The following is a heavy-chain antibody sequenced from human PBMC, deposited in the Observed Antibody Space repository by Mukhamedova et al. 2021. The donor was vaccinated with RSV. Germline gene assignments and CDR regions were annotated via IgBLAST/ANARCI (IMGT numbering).Heavy chain of an antibody. CDR3: AKFLGYSGGSWRAFVI. CDR2: ISGSGDST. J-gene: IGHJ3*02. Sequence: GKGLEWVSAISGSGDSTYYADSVKGRFTISGDNSKNTVYLQMNSLRAEDTAVYYCAKFLGYSGGSWRAFVIWGQGPMVTVSS. D-gene: IGHD5-12*01. V-gene: IGHV3-23*01.